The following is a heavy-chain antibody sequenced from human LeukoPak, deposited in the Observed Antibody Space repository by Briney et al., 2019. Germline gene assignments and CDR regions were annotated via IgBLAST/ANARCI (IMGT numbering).Heavy chain of an antibody. D-gene: IGHD3-22*01. CDR3: ARENYYESTSKFDY. V-gene: IGHV3-48*04. CDR2: ITSSGSTK. J-gene: IGHJ4*02. Sequence: PGGSLRLSCAASGFTFSSYSMNWVRQAPGKGLEWVSYITSSGSTKYYADSVKGRFTISRDNAKNSLYLQMNSLRAEDTAVYYCARENYYESTSKFDYWGQGTLVTVSS. CDR1: GFTFSSYS.